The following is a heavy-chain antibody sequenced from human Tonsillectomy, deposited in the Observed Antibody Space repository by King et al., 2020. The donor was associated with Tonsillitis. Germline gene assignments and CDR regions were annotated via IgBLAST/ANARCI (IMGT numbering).Heavy chain of an antibody. D-gene: IGHD4-17*01. J-gene: IGHJ1*01. V-gene: IGHV3-23*03. CDR2: IYSGGDSSIT. CDR1: GFIFSTYA. CDR3: ANVYGDYGYFQH. Sequence: VQLVESGGGLVQPGGSLRLSCAASGFIFSTYAMSWVRQAPGKGLEWVSIIYSGGDSSITYYADSVKGRFTISRHNSKNTLYLQMNSLRADDTAVYYCANVYGDYGYFQHWGQGTLVTVSS.